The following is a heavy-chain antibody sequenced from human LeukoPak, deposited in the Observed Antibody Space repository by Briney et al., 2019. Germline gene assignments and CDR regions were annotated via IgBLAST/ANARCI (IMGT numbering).Heavy chain of an antibody. D-gene: IGHD6-25*01. Sequence: SETLSLTCTVSGGSIRSYYWHWIRQPPGKGLEWIGYIYYSGSTNYNPSLKSRLTISVDTSKNQFSLKLSSVTAADTAVYYCARATSPVLSATDAFDIWGQGTMVTVSS. CDR2: IYYSGST. CDR3: ARATSPVLSATDAFDI. CDR1: GGSIRSYY. V-gene: IGHV4-59*01. J-gene: IGHJ3*02.